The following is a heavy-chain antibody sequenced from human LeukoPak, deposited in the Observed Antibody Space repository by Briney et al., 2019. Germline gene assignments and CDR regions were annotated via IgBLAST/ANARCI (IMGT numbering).Heavy chain of an antibody. V-gene: IGHV3-23*01. CDR2: ISGNGGST. J-gene: IGHJ4*02. CDR3: AKDSTVVTTPFDY. D-gene: IGHD4-23*01. CDR1: GFTFSSYA. Sequence: PGGSLRLSCAASGFTFSSYAMSWVRQAPGKGLEWVSAISGNGGSTYYADSVKGRFTISRDNSKNTLYLQMNSLRAEDTAVYYCAKDSTVVTTPFDYWGQGTLVTVSS.